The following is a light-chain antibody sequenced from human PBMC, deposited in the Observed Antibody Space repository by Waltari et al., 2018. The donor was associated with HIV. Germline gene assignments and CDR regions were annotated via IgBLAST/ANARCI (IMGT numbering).Light chain of an antibody. V-gene: IGLV3-25*03. CDR1: AL. J-gene: IGLJ3*02. CDR2: KDT. Sequence: SYDLTQSSSVSVSPGQTARITCSGDALVIYKDTERPSGIPERFSGSSSGTLVTLTINGVQVEDEADYYCQSADSSGGFWVFGGGTTLTVL. CDR3: QSADSSGGFWV.